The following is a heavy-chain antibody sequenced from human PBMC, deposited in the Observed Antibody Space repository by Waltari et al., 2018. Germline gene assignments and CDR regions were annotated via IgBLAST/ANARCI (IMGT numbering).Heavy chain of an antibody. V-gene: IGHV4-38-2*01. J-gene: IGHJ3*02. Sequence: QVQLQESGPGLVKPTETLSLKCVVSGYFISSGYKWGWIRQTPGKGLEWIATVHYSGTTHYNPSLKSRVTISADTSNNQFALKLSSVTATDTAVYYCARARTPPDSFEIWGQGTMVTVSS. CDR2: VHYSGTT. CDR3: ARARTPPDSFEI. CDR1: GYFISSGYK.